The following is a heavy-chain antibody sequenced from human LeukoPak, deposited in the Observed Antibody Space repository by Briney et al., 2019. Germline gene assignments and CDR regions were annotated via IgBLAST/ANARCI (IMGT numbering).Heavy chain of an antibody. CDR3: ARLNVDTAMVYDAFDI. V-gene: IGHV4-39*01. J-gene: IGHJ3*02. Sequence: SETLSLTCTVSGGSISSSTYHWGWIRQPPGKGLEWIGSIYYSGSTYYNPSLKSRVTISVDTSKNQFSLKLSSVTAADTAVYYCARLNVDTAMVYDAFDIWGQGTMVTVSS. CDR2: IYYSGST. D-gene: IGHD5-18*01. CDR1: GGSISSSTYH.